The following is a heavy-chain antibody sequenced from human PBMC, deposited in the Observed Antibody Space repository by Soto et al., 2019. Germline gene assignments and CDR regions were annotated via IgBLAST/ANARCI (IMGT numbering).Heavy chain of an antibody. V-gene: IGHV5-51*01. CDR3: ARHRGGLNYYYGMDV. Sequence: LEWMGIIYPGDSDTRYSPSFQGQVTISADKSISTAYLQWSSLKASDTAMYYCARHRGGLNYYYGMDVWGQGTTVTVSS. J-gene: IGHJ6*02. CDR2: IYPGDSDT. D-gene: IGHD2-15*01.